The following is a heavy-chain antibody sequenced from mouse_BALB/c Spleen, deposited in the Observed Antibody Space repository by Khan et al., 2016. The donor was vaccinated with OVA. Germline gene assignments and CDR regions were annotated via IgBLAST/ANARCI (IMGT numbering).Heavy chain of an antibody. V-gene: IGHV1S136*01. D-gene: IGHD1-1*01. J-gene: IGHJ3*01. CDR2: INPYNDGS. CDR1: GYTFTNYI. CDR3: ARDYGRSFWFAY. Sequence: EVELVESGPELVKPGASVKMSCKASGYTFTNYIIHWVKQKPGQGLEWIGYINPYNDGSKYNEIFKGRATLTSDKSSSTAYMELSGLTAEDSAVYYCARDYGRSFWFAYWGQGTLVTVSA.